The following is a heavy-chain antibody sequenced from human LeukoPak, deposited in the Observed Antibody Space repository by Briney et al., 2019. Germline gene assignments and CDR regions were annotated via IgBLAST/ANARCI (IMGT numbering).Heavy chain of an antibody. D-gene: IGHD6-13*01. J-gene: IGHJ6*03. V-gene: IGHV3-23*01. CDR2: ISGSGGST. CDR1: GFTFSSYG. Sequence: PGGSLRLSCAASGFTFSSYGMHWVRQAPGKGLEWVSAISGSGGSTYYADSVKGRFTISRDNSKNTLYLQMNSLRAEDTAVYYCAKVPASSSWYLYYMDVWGKGTTVTVSS. CDR3: AKVPASSSWYLYYMDV.